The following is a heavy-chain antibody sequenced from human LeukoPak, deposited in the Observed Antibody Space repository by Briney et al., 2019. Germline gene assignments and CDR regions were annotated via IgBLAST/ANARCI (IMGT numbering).Heavy chain of an antibody. CDR1: GYTFTGYY. J-gene: IGHJ4*02. Sequence: GASVKVSCKASGYTFTGYYMHWVRQAPGQGLEWMGRINPNSGGTNYAQKFQGRVTMTRDTSISTVYMELSRLRSDDTAVYYCARIDYDFWSGSPVYWGQGTLVTVSS. V-gene: IGHV1-2*06. CDR2: INPNSGGT. CDR3: ARIDYDFWSGSPVY. D-gene: IGHD3-3*01.